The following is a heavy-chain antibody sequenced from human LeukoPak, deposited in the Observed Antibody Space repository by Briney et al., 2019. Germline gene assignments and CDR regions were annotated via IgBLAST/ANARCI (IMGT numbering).Heavy chain of an antibody. D-gene: IGHD3-10*01. J-gene: IGHJ4*02. CDR1: GFTFSSYS. V-gene: IGHV3-21*01. CDR3: ARDLGRITMVRRASDY. Sequence: GGSLRLSCAAYGFTFSSYSMNWVRQAPGKGLEWVSSISSSSSYIYYADSVKGRFTISRDNAKNSLYLQMNSLRAEDTAVYYCARDLGRITMVRRASDYPGQGTLVTVSS. CDR2: ISSSSSYI.